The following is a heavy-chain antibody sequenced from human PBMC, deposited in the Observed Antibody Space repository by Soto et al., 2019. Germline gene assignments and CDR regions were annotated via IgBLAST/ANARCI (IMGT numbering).Heavy chain of an antibody. CDR1: GLTFSSNW. CDR2: INSDGSRT. J-gene: IGHJ4*02. D-gene: IGHD4-17*01. Sequence: GGSLRLSCAASGLTFSSNWMDWVRQAPGKGLMWVSRINSDGSRTNYADSVKGRFTISRDNAKNTLFLQMNSLRAEDTAVYYCTRSSLYGENDYWGQGTLVTVSS. V-gene: IGHV3-74*01. CDR3: TRSSLYGENDY.